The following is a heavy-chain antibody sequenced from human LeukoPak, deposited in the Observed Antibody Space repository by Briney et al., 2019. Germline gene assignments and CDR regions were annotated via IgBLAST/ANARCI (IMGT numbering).Heavy chain of an antibody. CDR1: GFTFGEYW. CDR3: VREGPRGLAFDI. J-gene: IGHJ3*02. V-gene: IGHV3-74*03. CDR2: IITDGSRT. D-gene: IGHD3/OR15-3a*01. Sequence: GGSLRLSCAASGFTFGEYWMHWVRQAPGKGLVWLSRIITDGSRTTYADSVKGRFTVSRDNAKNTQYLQMNSLRAEDTAVYYCVREGPRGLAFDIWGQGTMVTVSS.